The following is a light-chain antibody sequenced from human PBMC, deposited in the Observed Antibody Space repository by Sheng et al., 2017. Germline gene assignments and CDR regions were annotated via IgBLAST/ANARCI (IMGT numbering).Light chain of an antibody. Sequence: ETVLTQSPATLSLSPGERATLSCRASQSVGNYLVWYQQKPGQAPRLLIYGASSRATGIPDRFSGSGSGTDFTLTISRLEPEDFAMYYCQQSGTSPWTFGQGTKVEI. CDR1: QSVGNY. V-gene: IGKV3-20*01. J-gene: IGKJ1*01. CDR3: QQSGTSPWT. CDR2: GAS.